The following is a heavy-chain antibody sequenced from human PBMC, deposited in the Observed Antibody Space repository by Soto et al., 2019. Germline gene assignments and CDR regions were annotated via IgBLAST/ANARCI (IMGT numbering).Heavy chain of an antibody. CDR2: INAGNGNT. J-gene: IGHJ5*02. CDR3: ASSPQQWLAHNWFDP. V-gene: IGHV1-3*01. Sequence: QVQLVQSGAEVKKPGASGKVSCKASGYTFTSYAMHWVRQAPGQRLEWMGWINAGNGNTKYSQKFQGRVTITRDTSASTAYMELSSLRSEDTAVYYCASSPQQWLAHNWFDPWGQGTLVTVSS. D-gene: IGHD6-19*01. CDR1: GYTFTSYA.